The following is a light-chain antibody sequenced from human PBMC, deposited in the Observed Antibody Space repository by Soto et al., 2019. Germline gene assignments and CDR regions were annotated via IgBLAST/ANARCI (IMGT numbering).Light chain of an antibody. J-gene: IGKJ5*01. CDR1: QGISTS. CDR3: QQVNSYPIT. Sequence: DIQLTQSPSFLSASVGDRVTITCRASQGISTSLARYQQKPGKAPKLLTYAASTLQTGVPSRFSGSGSGTEFTLTISSLQAEDFATYYCQQVNSYPITFGQGTRLEIK. CDR2: AAS. V-gene: IGKV1-9*01.